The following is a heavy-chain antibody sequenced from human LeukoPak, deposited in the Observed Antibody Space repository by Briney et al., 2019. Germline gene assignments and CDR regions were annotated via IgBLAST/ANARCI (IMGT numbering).Heavy chain of an antibody. D-gene: IGHD3-22*01. J-gene: IGHJ5*02. CDR3: ARDNGEGSSGYFA. V-gene: IGHV4-61*02. CDR1: GGSISSGSYY. Sequence: PSETLSLTCTVSGGSISSGSYYWSWIRQPAGKGLEWIGRIYTSGSTNYNPSLKSRVTISVDTSKNQFSLKLSSVTAADTAVYYCARDNGEGSSGYFAWGQGTLVTVSS. CDR2: IYTSGST.